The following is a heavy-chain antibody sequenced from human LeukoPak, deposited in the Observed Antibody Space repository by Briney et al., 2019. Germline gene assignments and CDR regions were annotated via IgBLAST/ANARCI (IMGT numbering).Heavy chain of an antibody. Sequence: GGSLRLSCAASGFTFSSYAMSWVRQAPGKGLEWVSVIYSGGSTYYADSVKGRFTISRDNSKNTLYLQMNSLRAEDTAVYYCARVRVGSYFDYWGQGTLVTVSS. CDR2: IYSGGST. J-gene: IGHJ4*02. D-gene: IGHD1-26*01. CDR1: GFTFSSYA. CDR3: ARVRVGSYFDY. V-gene: IGHV3-53*01.